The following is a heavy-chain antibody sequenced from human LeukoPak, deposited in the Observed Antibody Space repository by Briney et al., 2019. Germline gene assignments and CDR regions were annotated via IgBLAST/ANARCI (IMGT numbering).Heavy chain of an antibody. Sequence: SETLSLTCTVSGGSISSSSYYWGWIRQPPGKGLEWIGSIYYSGSTYYNPSLKSRVTISVDTSKNQFSLKLSSVTAADTAVYYCARLFPPSIAVAGTGYFDYWGQGTLVTVSS. CDR3: ARLFPPSIAVAGTGYFDY. D-gene: IGHD6-19*01. CDR1: GGSISSSSYY. J-gene: IGHJ4*02. CDR2: IYYSGST. V-gene: IGHV4-39*01.